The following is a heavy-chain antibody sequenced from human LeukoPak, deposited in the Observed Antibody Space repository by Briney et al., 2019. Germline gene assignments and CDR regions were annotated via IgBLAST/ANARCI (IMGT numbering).Heavy chain of an antibody. CDR2: IKGDVSST. J-gene: IGHJ5*01. Sequence: GGSLRLSCAASGFTFSGKWMHWVRQAPGKGLVWVSRIKGDVSSTTYADSVKGRFTISRDSAKNTLHLQMDSLRAEDTAVYYCARSDWLDSWGQGTLVIVSS. CDR1: GFTFSGKW. CDR3: ARSDWLDS. V-gene: IGHV3-74*03.